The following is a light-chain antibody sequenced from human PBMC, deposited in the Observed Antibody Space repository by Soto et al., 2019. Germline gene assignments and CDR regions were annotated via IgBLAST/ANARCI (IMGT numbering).Light chain of an antibody. J-gene: IGKJ2*01. CDR2: GSS. CDR3: QQYGSSPPYT. Sequence: EVVLTQSPGTLSLSPGERATLSCRASQSVSNNYLAWYQQKPGQSPKLLIFGSSDRATGIPDRFSGGGSGTDFTLTISSLEPEDFAVYYCQQYGSSPPYTFGQGTKLEIK. CDR1: QSVSNNY. V-gene: IGKV3-20*01.